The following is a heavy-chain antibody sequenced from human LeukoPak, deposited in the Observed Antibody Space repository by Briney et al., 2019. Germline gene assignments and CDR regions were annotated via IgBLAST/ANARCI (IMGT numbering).Heavy chain of an antibody. J-gene: IGHJ3*02. Sequence: SETLSLTCTVSGGSISSSSYYWGWLRQPPGKGLEWIGSIYYSGSTYYNPSLKSRFTISVDTSKNQFSLKLSSVTAADTAVYYCARATYNWNYPSTFAFDIWGQGTMDTVSS. CDR1: GGSISSSSYY. V-gene: IGHV4-39*07. CDR2: IYYSGST. D-gene: IGHD1-7*01. CDR3: ARATYNWNYPSTFAFDI.